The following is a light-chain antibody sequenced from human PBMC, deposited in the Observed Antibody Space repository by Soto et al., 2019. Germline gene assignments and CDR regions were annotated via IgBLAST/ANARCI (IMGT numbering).Light chain of an antibody. CDR3: QQYGGSRWT. J-gene: IGKJ1*01. V-gene: IGKV3-20*01. CDR2: GAS. CDR1: QSVSSTY. Sequence: EIVLTQSPGTLSLSPGERATLSCRASQSVSSTYLAWYQQKPGQAPRLLIYGASNRATGIPDRFSGSGSGTDFTLAISRLEPEDFAVYYCQQYGGSRWTFDQVTRVDI.